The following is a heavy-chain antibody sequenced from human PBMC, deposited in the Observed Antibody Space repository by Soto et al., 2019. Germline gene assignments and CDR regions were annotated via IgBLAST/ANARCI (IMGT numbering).Heavy chain of an antibody. Sequence: QVQLQQWGAGLLKPSETLSLTCTVYGGSFSGYYWSWICQPPGKGLELIGEVNHSVSTNYNPSLTRPVTRSVDTSKHQFSLKLNSVTAADTAVCFCARFMVSSGWYRDYWGQGTLVT. CDR2: VNHSVST. CDR1: GGSFSGYY. CDR3: ARFMVSSGWYRDY. D-gene: IGHD6-19*01. V-gene: IGHV4-34*01. J-gene: IGHJ4*02.